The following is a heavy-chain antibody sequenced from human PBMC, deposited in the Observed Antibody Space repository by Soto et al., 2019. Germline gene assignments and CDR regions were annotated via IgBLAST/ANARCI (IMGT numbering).Heavy chain of an antibody. CDR1: GFTFSTYT. CDR2: ITSTSSYM. CDR3: EREVRRGWFDP. J-gene: IGHJ5*02. V-gene: IGHV3-21*01. Sequence: GGSLRLSCAASGFTFSTYTMNWVRQAPGKGLEWVASITSTSSYMYYADSVKGRFTISRDNAKNSLFLQMNSLRAEDTALYYCEREVRRGWFDPWGQGTLVTVSS.